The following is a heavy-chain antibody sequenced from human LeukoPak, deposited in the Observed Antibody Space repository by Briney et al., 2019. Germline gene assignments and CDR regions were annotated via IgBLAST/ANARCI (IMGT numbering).Heavy chain of an antibody. CDR1: GYTFTGYY. CDR2: INPNSGGT. V-gene: IGHV1-2*02. CDR3: ARGADSDYYDSSGYYDY. Sequence: ASVKVSCKASGYTFTGYYMHWVRQAPGQGLEWMGWINPNSGGTNYAQKFQGRVTMTRDTSISTAYMELSRLRSDDTAVYYCARGADSDYYDSSGYYDYWGQGTLVTVSS. D-gene: IGHD3-22*01. J-gene: IGHJ4*02.